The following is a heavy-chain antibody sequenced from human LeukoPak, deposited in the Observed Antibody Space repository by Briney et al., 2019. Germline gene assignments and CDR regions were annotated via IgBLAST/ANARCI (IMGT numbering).Heavy chain of an antibody. Sequence: PSETLSLTCTVSGGSISSYYWSWIWQPPGKGLEWIGYIYYSGRTNYNPSLKSRITILVDTSKNQFSLKLSSVTAADTAVYYCARAETQYYDFWCGYHNWFDPWGQGTLVTVSS. D-gene: IGHD3-3*01. CDR2: IYYSGRT. CDR3: ARAETQYYDFWCGYHNWFDP. J-gene: IGHJ5*02. CDR1: GGSISSYY. V-gene: IGHV4-59*01.